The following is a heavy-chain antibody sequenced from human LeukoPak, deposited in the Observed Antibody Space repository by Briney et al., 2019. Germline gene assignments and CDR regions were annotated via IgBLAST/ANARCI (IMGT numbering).Heavy chain of an antibody. Sequence: TGGSLRLSCAASGFTFSSYSMNWVRQAPGKGLEWVSSISSSSSYIYYADSVKGRFTISRDNAKNSLYLQMNSLRAEDTAVYYCARDFSGRSSWYVYGMDVWGQGTTVTVSS. V-gene: IGHV3-21*01. J-gene: IGHJ6*02. CDR3: ARDFSGRSSWYVYGMDV. CDR2: ISSSSSYI. D-gene: IGHD6-13*01. CDR1: GFTFSSYS.